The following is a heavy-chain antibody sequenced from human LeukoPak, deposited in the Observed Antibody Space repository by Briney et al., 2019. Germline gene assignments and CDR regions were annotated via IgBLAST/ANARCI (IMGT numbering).Heavy chain of an antibody. V-gene: IGHV1-18*01. CDR2: ISAYNGNT. D-gene: IGHD3-3*01. J-gene: IGHJ6*03. Sequence: ASVKVSCKASGYTFTSYGISWVRQAPGQGLEWMGRISAYNGNTNYAQKLQGRVTMTTDTSTSTAYMELRSLRSDDTAVYYCATNFGVVISPPYYYYMDVWGKGTTVTVSS. CDR3: ATNFGVVISPPYYYYMDV. CDR1: GYTFTSYG.